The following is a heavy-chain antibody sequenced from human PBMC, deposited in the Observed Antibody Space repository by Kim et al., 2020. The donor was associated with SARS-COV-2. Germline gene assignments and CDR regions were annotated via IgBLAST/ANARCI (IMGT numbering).Heavy chain of an antibody. CDR3: ARAHPFDDYVWGSYRPSLIDY. CDR1: GFTFSSYA. D-gene: IGHD3-16*02. Sequence: GGSLRLSCAASGFTFSSYAMHWVRQAPGKGLEYVSAISSNGGSTYYANSVKGRFTISRDNSKNTLYLQMGSLRAEDMAVYYCARAHPFDDYVWGSYRPSLIDYWGQGTLVTVSS. V-gene: IGHV3-64*01. CDR2: ISSNGGST. J-gene: IGHJ4*02.